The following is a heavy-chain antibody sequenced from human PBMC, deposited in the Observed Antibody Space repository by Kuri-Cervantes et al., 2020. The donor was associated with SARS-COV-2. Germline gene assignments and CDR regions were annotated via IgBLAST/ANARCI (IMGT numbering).Heavy chain of an antibody. Sequence: GGSLRLSCAASGFTFDDYAVHWVRQAPGKGLEWVSGISWNSGSIGYADSVKGRFTISRDNAKNSLYLRMNSLRAEDTALYYCAKDIIAAAGMTIDYWGQGTLVTVSS. CDR2: ISWNSGSI. V-gene: IGHV3-9*01. CDR1: GFTFDDYA. CDR3: AKDIIAAAGMTIDY. J-gene: IGHJ4*02. D-gene: IGHD6-13*01.